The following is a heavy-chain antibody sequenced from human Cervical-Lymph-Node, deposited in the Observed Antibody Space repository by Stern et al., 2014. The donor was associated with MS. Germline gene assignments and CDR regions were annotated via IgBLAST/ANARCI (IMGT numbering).Heavy chain of an antibody. J-gene: IGHJ4*02. CDR1: GYTFNRYY. Sequence: QEQLVQSGTEVRKPGASVKVSCKASGYTFNRYYINWMRQAPGQGLEWMGRISAHSGKTDYAQKFQGRVTMTTDTPTSTAHLELRSLRSDDTAMYYCARAIDLPDYWGQGTLVTVSA. V-gene: IGHV1-18*01. CDR3: ARAIDLPDY. CDR2: ISAHSGKT. D-gene: IGHD5-24*01.